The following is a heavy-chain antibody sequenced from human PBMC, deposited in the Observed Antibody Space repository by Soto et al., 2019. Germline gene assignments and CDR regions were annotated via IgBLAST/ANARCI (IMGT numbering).Heavy chain of an antibody. D-gene: IGHD1-7*01. CDR3: ARDSTYWTYVADAFDL. J-gene: IGHJ3*01. V-gene: IGHV3-74*01. Sequence: EAQLVESGGGLVQPAGSLRLSCAASGFTYSSRWMHWVRQAPGKGLVCVSSINADGTTTGHADSVKGRFTISRDNANNTLYLRLNSLRAEDTTVYYCARDSTYWTYVADAFDLWCEGEMVTVAS. CDR1: GFTYSSRW. CDR2: INADGTTT.